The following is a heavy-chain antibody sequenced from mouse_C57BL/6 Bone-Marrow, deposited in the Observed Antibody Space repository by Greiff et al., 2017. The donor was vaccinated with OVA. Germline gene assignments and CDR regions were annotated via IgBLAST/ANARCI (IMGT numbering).Heavy chain of an antibody. CDR1: GYTFTDYY. V-gene: IGHV1-19*01. D-gene: IGHD1-1*01. J-gene: IGHJ4*01. Sequence: EVQVVESGPVLVKPGASVKMSCKASGYTFTDYYMNWVKQSHGKSLEWIGVINPYNGGTSYNQKFKGKATLTVDKSSSTSYMELNSLTSEDSAVYYCARDSITTVVAPMVWDYWGQGTSVTVSS. CDR3: ARDSITTVVAPMVWDY. CDR2: INPYNGGT.